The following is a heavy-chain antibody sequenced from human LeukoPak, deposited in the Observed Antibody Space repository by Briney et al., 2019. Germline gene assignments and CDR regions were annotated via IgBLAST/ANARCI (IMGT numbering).Heavy chain of an antibody. CDR2: ISSNGGST. D-gene: IGHD1-26*01. CDR1: GFTFSSYA. CDR3: ARAQSGGSYYVDHFDY. V-gene: IGHV3-64*04. J-gene: IGHJ4*02. Sequence: GGSLRLSCSASGFTFSSYAMHWVRQAPGKGLEYVSAISSNGGSTYYADSVKGRFTVSRDNSKNTLYLQMNSLRAEDTAVYYCARAQSGGSYYVDHFDYWGQGTLVTVSS.